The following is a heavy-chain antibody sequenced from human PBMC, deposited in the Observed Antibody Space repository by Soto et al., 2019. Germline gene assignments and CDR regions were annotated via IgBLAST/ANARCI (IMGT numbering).Heavy chain of an antibody. V-gene: IGHV3-48*02. J-gene: IGHJ4*02. CDR3: ARDPFVRGRLGY. CDR2: VSSSSSTI. CDR1: GFTFSSYN. Sequence: EVQLVESGGGFVQPGGSLRLSCVASGFTFSSYNMNWVRQAPGKGLEWVSYVSSSSSTIDYADSVKGRFTISRDNAKNSLYLQMNSLRDEDTAVYYCARDPFVRGRLGYWGQGTLVTVSS. D-gene: IGHD3-10*02.